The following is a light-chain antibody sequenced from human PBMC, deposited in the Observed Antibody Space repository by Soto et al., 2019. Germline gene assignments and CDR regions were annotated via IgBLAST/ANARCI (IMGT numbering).Light chain of an antibody. CDR2: LNSDGSH. CDR3: QTWRTGIQNVV. J-gene: IGLJ2*01. CDR1: SGHSSYA. V-gene: IGLV4-69*01. Sequence: QPVLTQSPSASASLGASVKLTCTLSSGHSSYAIAWHQQQPEKGPRYLMKLNSDGSHSKGDGIPDRFSGSSSGAERYLTISSLQSEDEAEYYCQTWRTGIQNVVFGGGTKLTLL.